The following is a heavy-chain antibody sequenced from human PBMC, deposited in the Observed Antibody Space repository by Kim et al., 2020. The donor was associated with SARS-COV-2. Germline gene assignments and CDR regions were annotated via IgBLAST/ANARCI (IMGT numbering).Heavy chain of an antibody. Sequence: RVTISVDTSKNQFSLKLSSVTAADTAVYYCARDAWGEGFGDDYYYYGMDVWGQGTTVTVSS. V-gene: IGHV4-30-2*04. D-gene: IGHD3-10*01. CDR3: ARDAWGEGFGDDYYYYGMDV. J-gene: IGHJ6*02.